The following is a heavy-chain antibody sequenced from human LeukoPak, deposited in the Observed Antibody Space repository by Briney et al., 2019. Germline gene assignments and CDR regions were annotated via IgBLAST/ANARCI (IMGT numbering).Heavy chain of an antibody. CDR3: AREREVNGRNIDY. J-gene: IGHJ4*02. D-gene: IGHD2-21*01. V-gene: IGHV3-66*02. Sequence: GGSLRLSCAASGFTVSSNYMSWVRQVPGKGLEWVSVIYSGGSTYYADSVKGRFTISRDNSKNTLYLQMNSLRAEDTAVYYCAREREVNGRNIDYWGQGTLVTVSS. CDR2: IYSGGST. CDR1: GFTVSSNY.